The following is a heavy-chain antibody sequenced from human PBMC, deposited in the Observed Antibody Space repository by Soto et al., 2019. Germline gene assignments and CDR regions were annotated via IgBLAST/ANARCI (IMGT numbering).Heavy chain of an antibody. CDR2: IYYSGST. CDR3: ARDSSSYDSSGLDY. Sequence: SETLSLTCTVSGGSISSYYWSWIRQPPGKGLEWIGYIYYSGSTNYNPSLKSRVTISVDTSKNQFSLKLSSVTAADTAVYYCARDSSSYDSSGLDYWGQGTLVTVSS. CDR1: GGSISSYY. D-gene: IGHD3-22*01. J-gene: IGHJ4*02. V-gene: IGHV4-59*01.